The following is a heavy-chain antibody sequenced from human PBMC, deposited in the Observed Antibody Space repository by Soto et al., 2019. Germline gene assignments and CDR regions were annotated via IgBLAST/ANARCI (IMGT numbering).Heavy chain of an antibody. CDR3: ARDGTIFGVVITPLWYYGMDV. CDR1: GGSFSGYY. D-gene: IGHD3-3*01. J-gene: IGHJ6*02. V-gene: IGHV4-34*01. Sequence: ASETLSLTCAVYGGSFSGYYWSWIRQPPGKGLEWIGEINHSGSTNYNPSLKSRVTISVDTSKNQFSLKLSSVTAADTAVYYCARDGTIFGVVITPLWYYGMDVWGQGTTVTVSS. CDR2: INHSGST.